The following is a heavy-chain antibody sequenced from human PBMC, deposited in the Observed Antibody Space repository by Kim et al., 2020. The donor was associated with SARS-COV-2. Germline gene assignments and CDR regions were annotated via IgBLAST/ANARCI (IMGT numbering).Heavy chain of an antibody. V-gene: IGHV5-51*01. CDR1: GYSFTSYW. CDR2: IYPGDSDT. J-gene: IGHJ6*02. CDR3: ARHRLRLLGPYYYYGMDV. D-gene: IGHD4-17*01. Sequence: GESLKISCKGSGYSFTSYWIGWVRQMPGKGLEWMGIIYPGDSDTRYSPSFQGQVTISADKSISTAYLQWSSLKASDTAMYYCARHRLRLLGPYYYYGMDVWGQGTTVTVSS.